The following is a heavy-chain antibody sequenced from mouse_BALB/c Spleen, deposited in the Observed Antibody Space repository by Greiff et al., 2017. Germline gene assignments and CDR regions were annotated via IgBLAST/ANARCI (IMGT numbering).Heavy chain of an antibody. J-gene: IGHJ3*01. V-gene: IGHV5-2*01. CDR3: ARGDYYAGFAY. D-gene: IGHD1-1*01. Sequence: DVQLVESGGGLVQPGESLKLSCESNEYEFPSHDMAWVRKTPEKRLELVAAINSDGGSTYYPDTMERRFIISRGNAKKTLYLQMSSLRSEDTALYYCARGDYYAGFAYWGQGTLVTVSA. CDR2: INSDGGST. CDR1: EYEFPSHD.